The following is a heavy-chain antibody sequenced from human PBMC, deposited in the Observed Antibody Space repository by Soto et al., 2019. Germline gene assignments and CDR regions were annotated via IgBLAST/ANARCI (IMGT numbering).Heavy chain of an antibody. CDR2: IYYSGST. Sequence: PSETLSLTCTVSGGSISSYYWGWIRQPPGKGLEWIGSIYYSGSTYYNPSLKSRVTISVDTSKNQFSLKLSSVTAADTAVYYCARGGTGGWYSDYFDYWGQGTLVTVSS. CDR1: GGSISSYY. V-gene: IGHV4-39*01. D-gene: IGHD6-19*01. CDR3: ARGGTGGWYSDYFDY. J-gene: IGHJ4*02.